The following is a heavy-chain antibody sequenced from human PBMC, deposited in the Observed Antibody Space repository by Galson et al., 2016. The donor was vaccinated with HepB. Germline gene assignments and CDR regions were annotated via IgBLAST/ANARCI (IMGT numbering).Heavy chain of an antibody. V-gene: IGHV3-11*06. CDR2: ITSSGNYA. J-gene: IGHJ4*02. CDR3: ARFYDFWSGSYYFDY. CDR1: GFTFSDYY. D-gene: IGHD3-3*01. Sequence: SLRLSCAASGFTFSDYYMTWIRQAPGKGLEYISYITSSGNYAYYAASVKGRFTISRDNVKNSLYLQMNSLTVEDTAMYYCARFYDFWSGSYYFDYWGPGTLVTVSS.